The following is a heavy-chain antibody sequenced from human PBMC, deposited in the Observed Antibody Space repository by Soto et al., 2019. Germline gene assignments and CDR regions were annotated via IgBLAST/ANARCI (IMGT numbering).Heavy chain of an antibody. Sequence: EVQLLESGGGLVQPGGSLRLSCAASTFTFSNYGMSWVRQAPGKGLEWVSAISSRGGTFFADSVKGRFTISRDNCKSTLYLQMNSLRAEDTAIYYRAKENGGFEKWGQGTLVTVSS. D-gene: IGHD5-12*01. CDR3: AKENGGFEK. J-gene: IGHJ4*02. CDR2: ISSRGGT. V-gene: IGHV3-23*01. CDR1: TFTFSNYG.